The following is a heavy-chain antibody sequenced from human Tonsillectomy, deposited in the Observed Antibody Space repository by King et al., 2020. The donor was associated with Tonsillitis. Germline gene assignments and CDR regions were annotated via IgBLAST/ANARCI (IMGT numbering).Heavy chain of an antibody. Sequence: EVQLVASGGGLVKPGGSLRLSCAASGFTFSNAWMSWVRQAPGKVLEWVGRIKNKTDGGTADYVAPVKGRFTISRDDSKNTLFLQMNSLETEDTAVYYCTSAQWDAFDIWGQGTVVTVSS. J-gene: IGHJ3*02. D-gene: IGHD2-8*01. V-gene: IGHV3-15*01. CDR3: TSAQWDAFDI. CDR1: GFTFSNAW. CDR2: IKNKTDGGTA.